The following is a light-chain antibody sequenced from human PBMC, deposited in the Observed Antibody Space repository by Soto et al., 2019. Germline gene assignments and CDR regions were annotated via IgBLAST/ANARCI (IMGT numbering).Light chain of an antibody. J-gene: IGKJ1*01. CDR2: KAS. V-gene: IGKV1-5*03. CDR1: QTISSW. Sequence: DIQMTQSPSTLSGSLGDRATITCRASQTISSWLAWYQQKPGKAPKSLIFKASTFKSGVPSRFSGSGSGTEFTLPISSLQPDDFSTYYCQHHNSYSEAFGQGTKVELK. CDR3: QHHNSYSEA.